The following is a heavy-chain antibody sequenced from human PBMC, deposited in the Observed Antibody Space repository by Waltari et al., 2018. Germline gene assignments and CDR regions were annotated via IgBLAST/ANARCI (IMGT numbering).Heavy chain of an antibody. CDR2: INHSGRT. CDR3: ARANTIFGVIRTWYYMDV. V-gene: IGHV4-34*01. J-gene: IGHJ6*03. CDR1: GGSFSGYS. D-gene: IGHD3-3*01. Sequence: QVQLQQWGAGLLKPSETLSRTCVVSGGSFSGYSWSWIRQPPGKGLEWIGEINHSGRTNHNPSLKSRVTISIDTSKIQFSLKLRSVTVADTAVYYCARANTIFGVIRTWYYMDVWGKGTPVTVSS.